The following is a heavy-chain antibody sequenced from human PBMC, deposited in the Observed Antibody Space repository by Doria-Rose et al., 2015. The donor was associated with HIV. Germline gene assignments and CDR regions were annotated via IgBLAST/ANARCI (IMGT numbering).Heavy chain of an antibody. V-gene: IGHV2-26*01. Sequence: QITLKESGPVLVKPTETLTLTCTVSGVSLSSPGMGVSWIRQPPVKALEWLANIFSDDERSYTSSLRSILTIARCTSKSQVVLTMPAMDPVDTATYYCARIKSSRWYHICCSGFWGQGTLVIVS. D-gene: IGHD6-13*01. CDR1: GVSLSSPGMG. CDR3: ARIKSSRWYHICCSGF. J-gene: IGHJ4*02. CDR2: IFSDDER.